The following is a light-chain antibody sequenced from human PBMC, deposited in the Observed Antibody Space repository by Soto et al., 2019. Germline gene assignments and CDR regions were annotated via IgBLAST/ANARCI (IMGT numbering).Light chain of an antibody. J-gene: IGLJ1*01. CDR2: DVS. CDR3: CSYAGSYTYV. V-gene: IGLV2-11*01. CDR1: SSDVGGYNY. Sequence: QSALTQPRSVSGSPEQSVTISCTGTSSDVGGYNYVSWYQQHPGKAPKLMIYDVSKRPSGVPDRFSGSKSGNTASLTISGLQAEDEADYYCCSYAGSYTYVFGTGPKVTVL.